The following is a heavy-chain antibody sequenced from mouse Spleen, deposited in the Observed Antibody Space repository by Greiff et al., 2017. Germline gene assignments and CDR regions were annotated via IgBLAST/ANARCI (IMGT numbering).Heavy chain of an antibody. Sequence: VQLQQSGAELVRPGASVKLSCKASGYTFTDYYINWVKQRPGQGLEWIARIYPGSGNTYYNEKFKGKATLTAEKSSSTAYMQLSSLTSEDSAVYFCASGLLRSYYFDYWGQGTTLTVSS. CDR3: ASGLLRSYYFDY. CDR2: IYPGSGNT. J-gene: IGHJ2*01. D-gene: IGHD1-1*01. CDR1: GYTFTDYY. V-gene: IGHV1-76*01.